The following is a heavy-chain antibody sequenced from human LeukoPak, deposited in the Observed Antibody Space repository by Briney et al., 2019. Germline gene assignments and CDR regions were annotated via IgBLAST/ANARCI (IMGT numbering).Heavy chain of an antibody. CDR1: GFKFDDYG. V-gene: IGHV3-20*04. D-gene: IGHD3-22*01. J-gene: IGHJ5*02. CDR2: ISWNSAWT. Sequence: GGSLSLSCAVSGFKFDDYGMSWVRQAPGKGLEWVCEISWNSAWTGYADSVKNLYTISTNNAKNSLYLEMNSLRAEDTALYYCAGYYYDSSRGFDLWGQGTLVTVSA. CDR3: AGYYYDSSRGFDL.